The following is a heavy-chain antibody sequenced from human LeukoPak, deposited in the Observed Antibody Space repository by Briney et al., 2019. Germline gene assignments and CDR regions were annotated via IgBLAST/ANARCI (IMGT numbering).Heavy chain of an antibody. CDR2: IKHDSSET. Sequence: AGGSVRLSCAASGFPISSYWMSWVRQLPGKGLESVAHIKHDSSETYYVDTVRGRFIISRDNAKNSLYLQMNSLRAEDTAVYHCARCPTDFDASDIWGHGTLVTVSS. CDR3: ARCPTDFDASDI. J-gene: IGHJ3*02. V-gene: IGHV3-7*01. CDR1: GFPISSYW.